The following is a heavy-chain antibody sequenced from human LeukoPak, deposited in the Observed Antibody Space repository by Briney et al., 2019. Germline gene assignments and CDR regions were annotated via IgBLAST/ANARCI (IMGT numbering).Heavy chain of an antibody. CDR1: GFTFSSYG. D-gene: IGHD3-10*01. CDR2: IRYDGSNK. J-gene: IGHJ3*02. V-gene: IGHV3-30*02. Sequence: GGSLRLSCAASGFTFSSYGMHWVRQAPGKGLEWVAFIRYDGSNKYYADSVKGRFTISRDNSKNTLYLQMNSLRAEDTAVYYCAMDSRDARKTFLLVRGDTDDAFDIWGQGTMVTVSS. CDR3: AMDSRDARKTFLLVRGDTDDAFDI.